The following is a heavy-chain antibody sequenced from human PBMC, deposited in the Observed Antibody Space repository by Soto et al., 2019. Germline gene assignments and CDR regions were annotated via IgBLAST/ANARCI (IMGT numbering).Heavy chain of an antibody. CDR2: IYYSGST. J-gene: IGHJ4*02. V-gene: IGHV4-39*01. CDR3: ASSQPWNHGGGLY. D-gene: IGHD1-1*01. CDR1: GGSISSSSYY. Sequence: SETLSLTCTVSGGSISSSSYYWGWIRQPPGKGLEWIGSIYYSGSTYYNPSLKSRVTISVDTSKNQFSLKLSSVTAADTAVYYCASSQPWNHGGGLYWGQGTMVTVSS.